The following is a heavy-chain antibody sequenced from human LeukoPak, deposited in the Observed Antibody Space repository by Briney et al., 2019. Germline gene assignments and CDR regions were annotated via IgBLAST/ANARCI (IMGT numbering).Heavy chain of an antibody. J-gene: IGHJ6*02. CDR1: AFTLSNAW. CDR3: TTDGVDILTPNYYYYCIDV. Sequence: GGSLTRSCAASAFTLSNAWLSWVPQAPGQGPEWVGRIKSTTEGGTTDYAARVKVRFTISRTDSKNTLYRQRNSLKTEKTPAYNRTTDGVDILTPNYYYYCIDVWGQGTTVTVSS. D-gene: IGHD3-9*01. V-gene: IGHV3-15*01. CDR2: IKSTTEGGTT.